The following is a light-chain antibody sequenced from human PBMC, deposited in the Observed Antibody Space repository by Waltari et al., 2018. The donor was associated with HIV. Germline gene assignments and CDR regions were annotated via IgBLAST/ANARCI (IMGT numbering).Light chain of an antibody. CDR3: QQYKNWPPT. J-gene: IGKJ2*01. CDR1: QTVDNH. Sequence: ETVMTQSPATLSVSPGDRATLFCRASQTVDNHLALYQQKPGQEHRLVMYGASTRATDVPAKFSGSGSGTAFTLTISGLQSENSAVYYCQQYKNWPPTFGQGTKLEI. V-gene: IGKV3-15*01. CDR2: GAS.